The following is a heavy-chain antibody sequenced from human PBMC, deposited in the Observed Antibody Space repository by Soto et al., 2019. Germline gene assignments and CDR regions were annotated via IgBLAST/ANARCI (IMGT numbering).Heavy chain of an antibody. CDR1: GFTFSSYG. CDR2: ISYDGSNK. V-gene: IGHV3-30*18. D-gene: IGHD3-22*01. CDR3: ANIPYYYDSSGPSANDAFDI. Sequence: PGGSLRLSCAASGFTFSSYGMRWVRQAPGKGLEWVAVISYDGSNKYYADSVKGRFTISRDNSKNTLYLQMNSLRAEDTAVYYCANIPYYYDSSGPSANDAFDIWGQGTMVTVSS. J-gene: IGHJ3*02.